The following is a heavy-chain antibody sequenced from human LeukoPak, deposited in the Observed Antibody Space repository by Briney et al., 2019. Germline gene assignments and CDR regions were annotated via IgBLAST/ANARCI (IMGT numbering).Heavy chain of an antibody. Sequence: GGSLRLSCAASGFTLTTCAMSWVRQAPGKGLEWVSTISGTNTYYADSVKGRFTISRDNSKNSLYLQMNSLRAEDTAVYYCARGASTYGDYPAYWGQGTLVTVSS. CDR1: GFTLTTCA. V-gene: IGHV3-69-1*01. D-gene: IGHD4-17*01. CDR3: ARGASTYGDYPAY. CDR2: ISGTNT. J-gene: IGHJ4*02.